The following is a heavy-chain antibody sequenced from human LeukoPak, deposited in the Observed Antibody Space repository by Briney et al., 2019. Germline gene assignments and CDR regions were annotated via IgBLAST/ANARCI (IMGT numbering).Heavy chain of an antibody. CDR3: ARTGGLGSSSSFDY. Sequence: SETLSLTCTVSGDSISIYYWSWIRQPAGKGLEWIGRIYNTGRTNYNPSLKSRVTMSVDTSKNQFSLKLSSVTAADTAVYYCARTGGLGSSSSFDYWGQGALVTVSS. D-gene: IGHD6-13*01. J-gene: IGHJ4*02. CDR2: IYNTGRT. CDR1: GDSISIYY. V-gene: IGHV4-4*07.